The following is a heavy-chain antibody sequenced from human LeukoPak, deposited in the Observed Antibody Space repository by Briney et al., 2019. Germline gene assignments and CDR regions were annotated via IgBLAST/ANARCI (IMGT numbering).Heavy chain of an antibody. J-gene: IGHJ3*02. CDR3: ARDESGTSAFDI. CDR2: IYYSGST. CDR1: GGSINSYY. D-gene: IGHD1-1*01. Sequence: SETLSLTCTVSGGSINSYYWSWIRQPPGKGLEWIGYIYYSGSTNYNPSLKSRVTISVDTSKNQFSLKLSSVTAADTAVHYCARDESGTSAFDIWGQGTMVTVSS. V-gene: IGHV4-59*01.